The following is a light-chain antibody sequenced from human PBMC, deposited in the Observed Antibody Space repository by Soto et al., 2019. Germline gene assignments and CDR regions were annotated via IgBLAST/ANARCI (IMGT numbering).Light chain of an antibody. V-gene: IGKV3-11*01. Sequence: EIVLTQSQATVSLSPWERVSLXRRASQYVNIYLAWYQQKPGQAPRLLIYDASNRATGVPARFSGSGSGTDFTPTISSLESEDFAVFYCQQYGSSPLTFGGGTKVDIK. CDR2: DAS. CDR1: QYVNIY. CDR3: QQYGSSPLT. J-gene: IGKJ4*01.